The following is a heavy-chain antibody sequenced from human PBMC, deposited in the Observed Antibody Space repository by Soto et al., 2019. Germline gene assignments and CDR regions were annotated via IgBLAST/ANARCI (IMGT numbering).Heavy chain of an antibody. CDR1: GFTFISYG. Sequence: PGGSLRLSCAASGFTFISYGMHWVRQAPGKGLEWVAVISYDGSNKYYADSVKGRFTISRDNSKNTLYLQMNSLRAEDTAVYYCAKDGGCSSTSCYSPYYFDYWGQGTLVTVSS. J-gene: IGHJ4*02. CDR2: ISYDGSNK. CDR3: AKDGGCSSTSCYSPYYFDY. D-gene: IGHD2-2*01. V-gene: IGHV3-30*18.